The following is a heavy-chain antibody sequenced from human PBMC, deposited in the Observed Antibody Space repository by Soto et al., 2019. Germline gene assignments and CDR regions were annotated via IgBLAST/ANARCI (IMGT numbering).Heavy chain of an antibody. CDR3: AREFAPGSPNYDY. J-gene: IGHJ4*02. D-gene: IGHD3-10*01. V-gene: IGHV3-23*01. CDR1: GFTFSNYA. Sequence: EVQLLESAGGLEQPGGSLRLCCAASGFTFSNYAMSWVRQAPGKGLEWVSTFTRSGNTYYADSVKGRFTISRDNSKNTLYLQMDSLRAEDTAVYYCAREFAPGSPNYDYWGLGTLVTVSS. CDR2: FTRSGNT.